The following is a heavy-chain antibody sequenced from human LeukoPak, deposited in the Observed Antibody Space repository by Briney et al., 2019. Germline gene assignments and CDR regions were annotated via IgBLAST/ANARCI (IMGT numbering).Heavy chain of an antibody. D-gene: IGHD1-14*01. V-gene: IGHV3-23*01. CDR1: GFTFSSYA. CDR3: TKQGSDTTASRYSDS. J-gene: IGHJ4*02. Sequence: GGPLRLSCAASGFTFSSYAMSWVRQAPGKGLEWVSAISGNGRATNYADSVRGRFSISRDNSKNTLYPQMNSLRAEDTALYYCTKQGSDTTASRYSDSWGQGTLVTVSS. CDR2: ISGNGRAT.